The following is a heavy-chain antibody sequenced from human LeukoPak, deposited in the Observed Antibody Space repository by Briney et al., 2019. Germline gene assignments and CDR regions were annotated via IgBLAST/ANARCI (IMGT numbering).Heavy chain of an antibody. CDR2: VYKSGLF. CDR1: GDSTTSYY. Sequence: SGTLSLTCSVSGDSTTSYYWGWIRQSPGKGPEWLGYVYKSGLFDYNSSLRGRVTMSIDRSKNQFSLKLSSVTAADTAVYYCARVRDDSSAYDAFDIWGQGTMVTVSS. J-gene: IGHJ3*02. D-gene: IGHD3-22*01. CDR3: ARVRDDSSAYDAFDI. V-gene: IGHV4-59*01.